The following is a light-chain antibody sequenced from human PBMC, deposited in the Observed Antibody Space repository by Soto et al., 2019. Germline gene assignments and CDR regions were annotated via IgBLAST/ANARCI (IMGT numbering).Light chain of an antibody. Sequence: DIQMTQSPSSLSASVGDRVTITCRASQGISNYIAWYQQKPGKAPKLLIYAASTLQSGVPSRFSGSGSGTDITLTINSLQPEDVATYSCQKYSSVPFFGPGTKVDIK. CDR3: QKYSSVPF. CDR1: QGISNY. V-gene: IGKV1-27*01. CDR2: AAS. J-gene: IGKJ3*01.